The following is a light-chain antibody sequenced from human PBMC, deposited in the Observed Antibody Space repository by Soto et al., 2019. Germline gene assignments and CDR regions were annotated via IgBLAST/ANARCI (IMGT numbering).Light chain of an antibody. Sequence: EIVLKQSPATLSLSPGERATLSCRASQSVSSYLAWYQQKPGQAPRLLIYDASNRATGIPARFSGSGSGTDFTLTISSLEPEDFAVYYCQQRSNWPITFCQVTRLEIK. CDR1: QSVSSY. CDR2: DAS. CDR3: QQRSNWPIT. V-gene: IGKV3-11*01. J-gene: IGKJ5*01.